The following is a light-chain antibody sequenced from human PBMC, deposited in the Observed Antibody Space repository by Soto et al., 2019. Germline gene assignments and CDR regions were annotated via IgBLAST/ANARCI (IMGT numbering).Light chain of an antibody. CDR1: QSVSNNY. CDR3: QQYGSSGT. Sequence: EILLTQSPCTLSLSPGERATLSCRASQSVSNNYLAWYQQKPGQAPSLLIYGASNRATGIPDTLSGSGSGTDFTLTISRPEHEDFTVYYCQQYGSSGTFGQGTKVDIK. V-gene: IGKV3-20*01. CDR2: GAS. J-gene: IGKJ1*01.